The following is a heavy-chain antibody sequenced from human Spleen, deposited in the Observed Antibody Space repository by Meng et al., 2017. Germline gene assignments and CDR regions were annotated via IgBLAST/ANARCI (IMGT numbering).Heavy chain of an antibody. Sequence: SVKVSCKASGGTFSSYAISWVRQAPGQGLEWMGGIIPIFGTANYAQKFQGRVTITTDESTSTAYMELSSLRSEDTAVYYCARDRVVVVAASFYFDYWGQGTLVTVSS. CDR2: IIPIFGTA. D-gene: IGHD2-15*01. CDR3: ARDRVVVVAASFYFDY. CDR1: GGTFSSYA. V-gene: IGHV1-69*05. J-gene: IGHJ4*02.